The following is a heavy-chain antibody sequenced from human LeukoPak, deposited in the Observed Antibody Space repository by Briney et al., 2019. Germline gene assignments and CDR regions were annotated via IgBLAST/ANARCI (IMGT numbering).Heavy chain of an antibody. CDR2: ISDSGDYT. CDR1: GFTFSSYA. V-gene: IGHV3-23*01. D-gene: IGHD2-8*01. J-gene: IGHJ4*02. CDR3: AKDTSIGKYCTYGVCSPFDY. Sequence: GSLRLSCAGSGFTFSSYAMSWVRQAPGQGLELVSVISDSGDYTSYADSQRGRFTISRDNSRNTLYLQMISLRPEDTAVYYCAKDTSIGKYCTYGVCSPFDYWGQGTLVTVSS.